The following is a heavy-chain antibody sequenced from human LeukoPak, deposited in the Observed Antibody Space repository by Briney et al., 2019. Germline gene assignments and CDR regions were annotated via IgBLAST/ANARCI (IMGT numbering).Heavy chain of an antibody. CDR1: GGSMGSHIYW. CDR2: ISFFGTT. V-gene: IGHV4-39*01. CDR3: ARLPSTDYSIDN. D-gene: IGHD3-16*01. Sequence: SETLSLTCTVSGGSMGSHIYWWGWFRQPPGKGLAWIGSISFFGTTSYNPSLRSRVTISVDTSKKEFSLNLRSVTAADTAIYYCARLPSTDYSIDNWGQGTLVTASS. J-gene: IGHJ4*02.